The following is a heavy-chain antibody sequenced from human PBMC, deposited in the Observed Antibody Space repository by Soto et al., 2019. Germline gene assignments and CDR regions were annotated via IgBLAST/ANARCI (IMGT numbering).Heavy chain of an antibody. J-gene: IGHJ5*02. CDR3: ARRAYCSGGSCYNNWFDP. CDR2: IIPIFGTA. CDR1: GGTFSSYA. D-gene: IGHD2-15*01. V-gene: IGHV1-69*13. Sequence: SVKVSFKASGGTFSSYAISWLRQAPGQGLEWMGGIIPIFGTANYAQKFQGRVTITADESASTAYMELSSLRSEDTAVYYCARRAYCSGGSCYNNWFDPWGQGTLVTVSS.